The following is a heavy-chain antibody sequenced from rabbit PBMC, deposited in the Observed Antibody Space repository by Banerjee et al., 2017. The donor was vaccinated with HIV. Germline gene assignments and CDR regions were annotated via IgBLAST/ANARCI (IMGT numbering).Heavy chain of an antibody. CDR1: GLDFSSSDW. CDR3: ARDLAGVIGWNFNL. J-gene: IGHJ4*01. CDR2: IYTGSSGST. Sequence: QEQLEESGGDLVKPGASLTLTCTASGLDFSSSDWICWVRQAPGKGLEWIASIYTGSSGSTYYSSWAKGRFTISKTSSTTLTLRMTSLTAADTATYFCARDLAGVIGWNFNLWGPGTLVTVS. D-gene: IGHD4-1*01. V-gene: IGHV1S45*01.